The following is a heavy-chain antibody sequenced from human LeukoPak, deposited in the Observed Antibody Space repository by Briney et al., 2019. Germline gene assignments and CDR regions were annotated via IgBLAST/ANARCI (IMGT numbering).Heavy chain of an antibody. D-gene: IGHD2-21*02. CDR3: ARSAFIVVVTAPSYYFDY. CDR1: GGSISSGGYY. V-gene: IGHV4-31*03. Sequence: NPSETLSLTCTVSGGSISSGGYYWSWIRQHPGKGLEWIGYIYYSGSTYYNPSLKSRVTISVDTSKNQFSLKLSSVTAADTAVYYCARSAFIVVVTAPSYYFDYWGQGTLVTVSS. J-gene: IGHJ4*02. CDR2: IYYSGST.